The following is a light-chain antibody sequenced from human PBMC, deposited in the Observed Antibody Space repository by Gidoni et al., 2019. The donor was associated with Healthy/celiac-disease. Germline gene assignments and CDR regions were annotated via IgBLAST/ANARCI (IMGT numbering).Light chain of an antibody. J-gene: IGLJ2*01. V-gene: IGLV3-19*01. CDR1: SLRSYY. Sequence: SSELTQDPAVSVALGQTVRITCQGDSLRSYYASWYQPKPGQAPVLVIYGKHNRPSGIPDRFSGSSSGNTASLTITGAQAEDEADYYCNSRDSSGNHVVFGGGTKLTVL. CDR3: NSRDSSGNHVV. CDR2: GKH.